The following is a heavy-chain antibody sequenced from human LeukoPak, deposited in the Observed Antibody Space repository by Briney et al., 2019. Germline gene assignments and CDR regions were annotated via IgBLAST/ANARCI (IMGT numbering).Heavy chain of an antibody. D-gene: IGHD2-2*01. CDR1: GGSFSGYY. CDR2: INHSGST. J-gene: IGHJ4*02. V-gene: IGHV4-34*01. Sequence: SETLSLTCAVYGGSFSGYYWSWIRQPPGKGLEWNGEINHSGSTNYNPSLKSRVTISVDTSKNQFSLKLSSVTAADTAVYYCARGRAAASGDYWGQGTLVTVSS. CDR3: ARGRAAASGDY.